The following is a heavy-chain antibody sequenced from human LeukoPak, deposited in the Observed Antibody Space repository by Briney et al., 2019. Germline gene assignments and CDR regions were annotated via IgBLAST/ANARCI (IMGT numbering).Heavy chain of an antibody. J-gene: IGHJ4*02. Sequence: ASVKVSCKASGYTFTSYYMHRVRQAPGQGLEWMGIINPSGDSTTYAQKFQGRVTMTRDTSTSTVYMELSSLRSEDTAVYYCARDPGPGNQIDYWGQGSLVTVSS. CDR3: ARDPGPGNQIDY. CDR1: GYTFTSYY. D-gene: IGHD1-14*01. V-gene: IGHV1-46*01. CDR2: INPSGDST.